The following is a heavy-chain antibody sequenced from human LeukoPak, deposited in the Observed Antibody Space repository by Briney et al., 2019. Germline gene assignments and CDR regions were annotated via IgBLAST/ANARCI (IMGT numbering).Heavy chain of an antibody. Sequence: GGSLRLSCAASGFTFDDYGMSWVRQAPGKGLEWVSGINWNGASTGYADSVKGRFTVSRDNAENSLLLQMNSLRAEDTALYYCARGYSRAAFDIWGQGIMVTVSS. V-gene: IGHV3-20*04. CDR1: GFTFDDYG. D-gene: IGHD2-15*01. J-gene: IGHJ3*02. CDR2: INWNGAST. CDR3: ARGYSRAAFDI.